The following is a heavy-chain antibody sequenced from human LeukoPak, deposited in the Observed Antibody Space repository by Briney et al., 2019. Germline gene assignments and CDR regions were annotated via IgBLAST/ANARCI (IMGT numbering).Heavy chain of an antibody. D-gene: IGHD4-17*01. CDR2: INPNSGGT. CDR1: GYTFTGYY. J-gene: IGHJ4*02. Sequence: GASVKVSCKASGYTFTGYYMHWVRQAPGQGLEWMGWINPNSGGTNYAQKFQGRVTMTTDTSTSTAYLELRSLRSDDTAIYYCAREIYGRFDYWGQGTLVTVSS. CDR3: AREIYGRFDY. V-gene: IGHV1-2*02.